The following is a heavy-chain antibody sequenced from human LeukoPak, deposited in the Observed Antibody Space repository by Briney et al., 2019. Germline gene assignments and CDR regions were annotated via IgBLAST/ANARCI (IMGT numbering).Heavy chain of an antibody. CDR3: AAHNYFDSSGYYP. Sequence: SETLSLTCTVSGGSINSNSYYWGWIRQPPGKGLEWIGSIYYSGSTYHNPSLKSRVTISVDTSKNQFSLKLSSVTAADTALYYCAAHNYFDSSGYYPWGQGTLVTVSS. D-gene: IGHD3-22*01. CDR2: IYYSGST. V-gene: IGHV4-39*01. CDR1: GGSINSNSYY. J-gene: IGHJ5*02.